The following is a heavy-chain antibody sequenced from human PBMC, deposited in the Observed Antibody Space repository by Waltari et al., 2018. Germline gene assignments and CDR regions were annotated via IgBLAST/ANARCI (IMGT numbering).Heavy chain of an antibody. CDR2: INPNSGGT. CDR1: GGTFSSYA. CDR3: ARVGGGAVAGYWPYWYFDL. Sequence: QVQLVQSGAEVKKPGSSVKVSCKASGGTFSSYAISWVRQAPGQGLEWMGGINPNSGGTNYAQKFQGRVTMTRDTSISTAYMELSRLRSDDTAVYYCARVGGGAVAGYWPYWYFDLWGRGTLVTVSS. V-gene: IGHV1-2*02. J-gene: IGHJ2*01. D-gene: IGHD6-19*01.